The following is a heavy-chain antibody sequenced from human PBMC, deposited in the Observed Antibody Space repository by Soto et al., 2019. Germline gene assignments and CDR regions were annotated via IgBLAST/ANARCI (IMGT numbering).Heavy chain of an antibody. V-gene: IGHV3-30*18. J-gene: IGHJ4*02. CDR1: GFTFSSYG. D-gene: IGHD3-22*01. CDR2: ISYDGSNK. CDR3: AKDEQLVSGYDSSGYYYLY. Sequence: QVQLVESGGGVVQPGRSLRLSCAASGFTFSSYGMHWVRQAPGKGLEWVAVISYDGSNKYYADSVKGRFTISRDNSKNTLYLQMNSLRAEDTAVYYCAKDEQLVSGYDSSGYYYLYWGQGTLVTVSS.